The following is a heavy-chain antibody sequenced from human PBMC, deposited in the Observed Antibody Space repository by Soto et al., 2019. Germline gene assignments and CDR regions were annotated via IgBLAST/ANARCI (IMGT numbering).Heavy chain of an antibody. CDR3: ARHITMDPLLVY. Sequence: EVQLVESGGGLIQPGGSLRLSCAASGFTVSSNYMSWVRQAPGKGLEWVSVIYSGGSTYYADSVKGRFTISIDNSKNTLYLQMNSLRAEDTAVYYCARHITMDPLLVYWGQGTLVTVSS. CDR1: GFTVSSNY. V-gene: IGHV3-53*01. D-gene: IGHD3-10*01. J-gene: IGHJ4*02. CDR2: IYSGGST.